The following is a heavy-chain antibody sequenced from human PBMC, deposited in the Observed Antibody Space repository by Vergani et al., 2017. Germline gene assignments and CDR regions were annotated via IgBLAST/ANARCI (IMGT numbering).Heavy chain of an antibody. J-gene: IGHJ4*02. CDR3: AQGFPNNWGWAGEFDY. CDR2: IRYDGSNK. D-gene: IGHD7-27*01. CDR1: GFTFSSYG. V-gene: IGHV3-30*02. Sequence: QVQLVESGGGVVQPGGSLRLSCAASGFTFSSYGMHWVRQAPGKGLEWVAFIRYDGSNKYYADSVKGRFTISRDNSKNTLYLQMNSLRAEHTAVYYCAQGFPNNWGWAGEFDYWGQGTLVTVSS.